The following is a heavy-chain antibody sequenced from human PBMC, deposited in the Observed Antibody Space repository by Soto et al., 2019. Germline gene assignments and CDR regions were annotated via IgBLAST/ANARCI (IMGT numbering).Heavy chain of an antibody. J-gene: IGHJ6*02. CDR2: IVPSVDTI. V-gene: IGHV1-69*11. CDR1: GGTFSRSG. D-gene: IGHD5-18*01. CDR3: ARRPQPPDTADPYAVDV. Sequence: ASVKVSCKASGGTFSRSGFHWVRQAPGQGLEWMGMIVPSVDTINYAQKFQARVTISADQFTSTVYMELRSLRSEDTAVYYCARRPQPPDTADPYAVDVWGQGTRVTVSS.